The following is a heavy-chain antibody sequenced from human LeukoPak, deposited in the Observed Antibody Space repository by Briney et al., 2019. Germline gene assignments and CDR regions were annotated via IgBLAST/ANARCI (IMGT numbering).Heavy chain of an antibody. CDR2: IYYSGST. V-gene: IGHV4-39*01. Sequence: SETLSLTCTVSGGSISGSSYYWGWIRQPPGKGLEWIGSIYYSGSTYYNPSLKSRVSISVDTSKNQFSLKLSSVTAADTAVYYCARHWGGYDYVWGSYRNDAFDIWGQGTMVTVSS. J-gene: IGHJ3*02. CDR1: GGSISGSSYY. D-gene: IGHD3-16*02. CDR3: ARHWGGYDYVWGSYRNDAFDI.